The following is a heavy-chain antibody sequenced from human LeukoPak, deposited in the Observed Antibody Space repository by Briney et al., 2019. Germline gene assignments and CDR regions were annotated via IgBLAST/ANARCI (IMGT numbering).Heavy chain of an antibody. CDR3: ARPYSSGWYGDFDY. D-gene: IGHD6-19*01. CDR2: ISSSSSYI. V-gene: IGHV3-21*01. CDR1: GFTFSSYS. J-gene: IGHJ4*02. Sequence: PGGSLRLSCAASGFTFSSYSMNWVRQAPGKGLEWVSSISSSSSYIYYADSVKGRFTISRDNAKNSLYLQMNSLRAEDTAVYYCARPYSSGWYGDFDYWGQGTLVTVSS.